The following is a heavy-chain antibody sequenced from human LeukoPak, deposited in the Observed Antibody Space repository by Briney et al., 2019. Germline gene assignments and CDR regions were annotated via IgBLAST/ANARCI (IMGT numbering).Heavy chain of an antibody. CDR3: ARDLLLNKSLPDY. V-gene: IGHV4-34*01. Sequence: PSETLSLTCAVYGGSFSGYYWSWIRQPPGKGLEWIGEINHSGSTNYNPSLKSRVTISVDTSKNQFSLKPSSVTAADTAVYYCARDLLLNKSLPDYWGQGTLVTVSS. J-gene: IGHJ4*02. CDR1: GGSFSGYY. CDR2: INHSGST. D-gene: IGHD3-10*01.